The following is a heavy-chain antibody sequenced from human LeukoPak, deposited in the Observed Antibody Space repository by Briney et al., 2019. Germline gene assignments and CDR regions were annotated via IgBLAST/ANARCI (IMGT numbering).Heavy chain of an antibody. CDR2: ISGGGSGT. CDR1: GFIFSAYA. V-gene: IGHV3-23*01. CDR3: ARETYDSSGYYYVY. D-gene: IGHD3-22*01. J-gene: IGHJ4*02. Sequence: GGSLRLSCEASGFIFSAYAMSWVRQAPGKGLEWVSAISGGGSGTYYADSVKGRFTIPRYNSKNTLYLQMTNLRADDTATYYCARETYDSSGYYYVYWGQGTLVTVSS.